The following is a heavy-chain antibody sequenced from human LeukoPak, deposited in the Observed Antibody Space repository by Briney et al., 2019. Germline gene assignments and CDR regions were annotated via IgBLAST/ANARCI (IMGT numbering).Heavy chain of an antibody. J-gene: IGHJ5*02. CDR2: INHSGST. V-gene: IGHV4-34*01. CDR1: GGSFSGYY. CDR3: ARGRRGYSYVMPPTT. D-gene: IGHD5-18*01. Sequence: PSETLSLTCAVYGGSFSGYYWSWIRQPPGKGLEWIGEINHSGSTNYNPSLKSRVTISVDTSKNQFSLKLSSVTAADTAVYYCARGRRGYSYVMPPTTWGQGTLVTVSS.